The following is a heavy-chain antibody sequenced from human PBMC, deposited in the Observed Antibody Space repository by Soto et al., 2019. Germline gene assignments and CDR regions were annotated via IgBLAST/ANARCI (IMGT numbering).Heavy chain of an antibody. J-gene: IGHJ4*02. Sequence: QVQLVQSGAEVKKPGASVKVSCKASGYTFTGYYMHWVRQAPGQGLELMGWINPNSGGTHYAQKVQGWVTMTRDKSISTAYMELSRLRSDDTAVYYCARGARVGATTTQFDYWGQGTLVTVSS. CDR3: ARGARVGATTTQFDY. CDR1: GYTFTGYY. D-gene: IGHD1-26*01. CDR2: INPNSGGT. V-gene: IGHV1-2*04.